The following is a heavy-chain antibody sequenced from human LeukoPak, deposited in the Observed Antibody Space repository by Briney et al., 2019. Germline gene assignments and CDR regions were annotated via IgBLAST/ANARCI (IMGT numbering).Heavy chain of an antibody. V-gene: IGHV1-2*02. J-gene: IGHJ4*02. Sequence: PVASVKVSCKASGYTFTGYYIHWVRQAPGQGLEWMGWINPNSGGTKYAQKFQGRVTMTRDTSISTDYMELSRLTSDDTAVYYCARDIGTGFPSNYFDYWGQGTLVTVSS. D-gene: IGHD1-1*01. CDR1: GYTFTGYY. CDR3: ARDIGTGFPSNYFDY. CDR2: INPNSGGT.